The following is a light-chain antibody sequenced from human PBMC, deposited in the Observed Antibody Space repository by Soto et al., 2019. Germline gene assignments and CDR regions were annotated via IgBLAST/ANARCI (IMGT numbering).Light chain of an antibody. CDR2: GAS. CDR1: EGINSD. V-gene: IGKV1-13*02. J-gene: IGKJ2*02. Sequence: AIQLTQSPSSLSASVGDRVTITCRASEGINSDLAWYQQKPGKAPKLLIYGASSLEAGVPSRFTGRGSGTQFTLTISSLQPEEFATYYCLQHNSYPRTFGQGTRLEIK. CDR3: LQHNSYPRT.